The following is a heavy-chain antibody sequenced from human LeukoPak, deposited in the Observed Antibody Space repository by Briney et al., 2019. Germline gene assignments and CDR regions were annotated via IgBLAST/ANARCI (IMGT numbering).Heavy chain of an antibody. J-gene: IGHJ4*02. D-gene: IGHD3-16*02. CDR1: GFTFSSYA. Sequence: SGGSLRLSCAASGFTFSSYAMSWVRQAPGKGLEWVSAISGSGGSTHYADSVKGRFTISRDNSKNTLYLQMNSLRAEDTAVYYCAKVAITFGGVIVPAYFDYWGQGTLVTVSS. CDR2: ISGSGGST. CDR3: AKVAITFGGVIVPAYFDY. V-gene: IGHV3-23*01.